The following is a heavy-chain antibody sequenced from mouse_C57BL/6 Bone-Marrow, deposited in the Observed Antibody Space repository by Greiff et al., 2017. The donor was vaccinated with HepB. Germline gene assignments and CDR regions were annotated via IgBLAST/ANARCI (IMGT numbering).Heavy chain of an antibody. D-gene: IGHD2-4*01. V-gene: IGHV1-50*01. CDR2: IDPSDSYT. J-gene: IGHJ3*01. CDR3: AREGDDFWFAY. CDR1: GYTFTSYW. Sequence: VQLQQPGAELVKPGASVKLSCKASGYTFTSYWMQWVKQRPGQGLEWIGEIDPSDSYTNYNQKFKGKATLTVDTSSSTAYMQLSSLTSEDSAVYYCAREGDDFWFAYWGQGTLVTVSA.